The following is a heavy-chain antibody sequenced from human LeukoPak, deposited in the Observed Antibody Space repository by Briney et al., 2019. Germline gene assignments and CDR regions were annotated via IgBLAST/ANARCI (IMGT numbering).Heavy chain of an antibody. J-gene: IGHJ4*02. V-gene: IGHV1-2*02. D-gene: IGHD3-22*01. CDR1: GYTFTGYC. Sequence: GASVKVSCKASGYTFTGYCMHWVRQAPGQGLEWMGWINPNSGGTNYAQKFQGRVTMTRDTSISTAYMELSRLRSDDTAVYYCARSKITMIVVVIFDYWGQGTLVTVSS. CDR3: ARSKITMIVVVIFDY. CDR2: INPNSGGT.